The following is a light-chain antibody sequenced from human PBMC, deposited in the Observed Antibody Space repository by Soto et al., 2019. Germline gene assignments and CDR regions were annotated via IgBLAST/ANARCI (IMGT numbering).Light chain of an antibody. V-gene: IGKV3-15*01. CDR2: GAS. CDR1: QSVSSN. Sequence: EIVRTQSPATLSVSPGERATLSCRASQSVSSNVAWYQQKPGQSPRILIYGASTRATGIPARFSGSGSGTEFTLTISSLQSEDFAVYYCQQYNNWPSVTFGGGTKVAIK. J-gene: IGKJ4*01. CDR3: QQYNNWPSVT.